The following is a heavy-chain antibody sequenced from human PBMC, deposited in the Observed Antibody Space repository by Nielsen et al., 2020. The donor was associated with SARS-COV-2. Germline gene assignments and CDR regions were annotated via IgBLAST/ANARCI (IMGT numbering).Heavy chain of an antibody. CDR2: LSATGDST. J-gene: IGHJ4*02. CDR1: GFTFKNYG. CDR3: AKAGDWWGYYDYFDY. V-gene: IGHV3-23*01. D-gene: IGHD3-10*01. Sequence: GESLKISCAASGFTFKNYGMTWVRQAPGKGLEWVSGLSATGDSTYYADSVKGRLTISRDNSRNTLYLQMESLRVEDTAVYYCAKAGDWWGYYDYFDYWGQGTLVTVSS.